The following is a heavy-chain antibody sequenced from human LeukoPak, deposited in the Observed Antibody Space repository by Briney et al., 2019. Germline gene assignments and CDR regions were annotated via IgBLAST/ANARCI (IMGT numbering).Heavy chain of an antibody. CDR2: INHSGST. CDR3: ASSGWYLSSFN. CDR1: GGSFSGYY. D-gene: IGHD6-19*01. J-gene: IGHJ4*02. Sequence: PSETLSLTCAVYGGSFSGYYWSWIRQPPGKGLEWIGEINHSGSTNYNPSLKSRVTISVDTSKNQFSLKLSSVTAADTAVYYCASSGWYLSSFNWGQGTLVTVSS. V-gene: IGHV4-34*01.